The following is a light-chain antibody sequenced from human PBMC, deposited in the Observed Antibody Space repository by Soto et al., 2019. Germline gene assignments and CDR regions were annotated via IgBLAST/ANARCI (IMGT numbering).Light chain of an antibody. CDR3: NSYAGTSYV. Sequence: QSALTQPASVSGSPGQSITISCTGTSSDVGRYSYVSWYQQYPGKAPKLMIYGVSNRPSGVSNRFSGSKSGNTASLTISGLQAEDEADYYCNSYAGTSYVFGTGTKLTVL. CDR2: GVS. CDR1: SSDVGRYSY. V-gene: IGLV2-14*01. J-gene: IGLJ1*01.